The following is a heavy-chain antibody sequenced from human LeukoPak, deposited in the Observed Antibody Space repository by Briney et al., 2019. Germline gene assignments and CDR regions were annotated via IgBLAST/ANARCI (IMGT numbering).Heavy chain of an antibody. CDR2: INWNGIIT. J-gene: IGHJ5*02. Sequence: PGGSLRLSCVASGFIFDDYVMSWVRQVPEKGLEWVSDINWNGIITNYADSVKGRFIISRGNAKNSLYLQMNSLRAEDTALYHCVRVPGGNRFDPWGQGTLVTVSS. CDR1: GFIFDDYV. CDR3: VRVPGGNRFDP. V-gene: IGHV3-20*01. D-gene: IGHD3-16*01.